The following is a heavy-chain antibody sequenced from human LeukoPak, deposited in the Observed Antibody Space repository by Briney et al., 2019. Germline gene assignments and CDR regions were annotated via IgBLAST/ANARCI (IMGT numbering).Heavy chain of an antibody. CDR1: GGSISSYY. Sequence: SETLSLTCTVSGGSISSYYWSWIRQPPGKGLEWIGYICHSGSTYYNPSLKSRVTISVDRSKNQFSLKLISVTAADTAVYYCARTTSNWNPEVYFDYWGQGTLVTVSS. V-gene: IGHV4-59*12. D-gene: IGHD1-1*01. CDR3: ARTTSNWNPEVYFDY. J-gene: IGHJ4*02. CDR2: ICHSGST.